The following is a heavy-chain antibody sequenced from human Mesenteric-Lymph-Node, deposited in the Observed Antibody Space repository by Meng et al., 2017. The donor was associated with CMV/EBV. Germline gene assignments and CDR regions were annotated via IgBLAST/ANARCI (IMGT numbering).Heavy chain of an antibody. CDR2: IRSKAYGGTT. Sequence: GESLKISCAASGFTFSSYSMSWVRQAPGKGLEWVGFIRSKAYGGTTEYAASVKGRFTISRDDSKSIAYLQMNSLKTEDTAVYYCTRERFLEWLLTYYYYYGMDVWGQGTTVTVSS. D-gene: IGHD3-3*01. CDR3: TRERFLEWLLTYYYYYGMDV. V-gene: IGHV3-49*04. CDR1: GFTFSSYS. J-gene: IGHJ6*02.